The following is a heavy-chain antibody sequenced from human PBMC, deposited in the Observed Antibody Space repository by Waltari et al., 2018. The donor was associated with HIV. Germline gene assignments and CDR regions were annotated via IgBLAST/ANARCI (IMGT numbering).Heavy chain of an antibody. J-gene: IGHJ5*02. Sequence: QVQLVQSGAEVKKPGASVKVSCKASGYTFTSYAMHWVRQAPGQRLEWMGGINAGNGNTKYSQKSQGRVTITRDTSASTAYMELSSLRSEDTAVYYCARDYLPHTVPVRWYNWFDPWGQGTLVTVSS. CDR1: GYTFTSYA. V-gene: IGHV1-3*01. CDR3: ARDYLPHTVPVRWYNWFDP. D-gene: IGHD3-10*01. CDR2: INAGNGNT.